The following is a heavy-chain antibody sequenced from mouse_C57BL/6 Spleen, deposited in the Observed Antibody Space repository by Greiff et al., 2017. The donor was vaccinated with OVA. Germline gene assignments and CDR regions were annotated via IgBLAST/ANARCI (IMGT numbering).Heavy chain of an antibody. CDR3: ARRVVWGNYFDY. CDR1: GYAFTNYL. J-gene: IGHJ2*01. V-gene: IGHV1-54*01. Sequence: VQLQESGAELVRPGTSVKVSCKASGYAFTNYLIEWVKQRHGQGLEWIGVINPGSGGTNYNEKFKGKATLTADKSSSTAYMQLISRTSEVSGVYFCARRVVWGNYFDYWGQGTTLTVSS. D-gene: IGHD1-1*02. CDR2: INPGSGGT.